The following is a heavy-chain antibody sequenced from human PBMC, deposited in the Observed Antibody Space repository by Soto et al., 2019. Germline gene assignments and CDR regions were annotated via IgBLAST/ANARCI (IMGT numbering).Heavy chain of an antibody. D-gene: IGHD3-3*01. CDR2: ISSSSSTI. CDR1: GFTFSSYS. Sequence: GGSLRLSCAASGFTFSSYSMNWVRQAPGKGLEWVSYISSSSSTIYYADSVKGRFTISRDNAKNSLYLQMNSLRAEDTAVYYCARGAVLRFLEWFPTTPLFDYWGQGTLVTVSS. J-gene: IGHJ4*02. CDR3: ARGAVLRFLEWFPTTPLFDY. V-gene: IGHV3-48*01.